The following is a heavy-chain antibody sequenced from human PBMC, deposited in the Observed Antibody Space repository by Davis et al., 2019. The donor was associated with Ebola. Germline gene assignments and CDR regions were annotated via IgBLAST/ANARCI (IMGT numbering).Heavy chain of an antibody. Sequence: GSLRLSCAASGFVFRNYVMSWVRQAPGKGLEWVSTLGTSADTYYADSVKGRFTIPRDNSKNTLYLQMNGLRVEDTAIYYCAKDTSNIWFDIWGQGTMVTVSS. CDR2: LGTSADT. V-gene: IGHV3-23*01. CDR3: AKDTSNIWFDI. J-gene: IGHJ3*02. D-gene: IGHD1-26*01. CDR1: GFVFRNYV.